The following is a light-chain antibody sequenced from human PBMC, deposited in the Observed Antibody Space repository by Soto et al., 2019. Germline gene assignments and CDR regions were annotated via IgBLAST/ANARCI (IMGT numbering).Light chain of an antibody. V-gene: IGLV1-40*01. CDR1: SSNIGAGYD. Sequence: QSVLTQPPSVSGAPGQRVTIACTGSSSNIGAGYDVYWYQQLPETAPKLLISGDNNRPSGVPDRFSASKSGTSASLAIAGLQAEDESDYYCQSYDSSLKRIFGGGTKVTVL. CDR2: GDN. J-gene: IGLJ2*01. CDR3: QSYDSSLKRI.